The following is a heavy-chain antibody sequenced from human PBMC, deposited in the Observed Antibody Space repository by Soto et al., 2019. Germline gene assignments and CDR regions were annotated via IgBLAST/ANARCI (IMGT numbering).Heavy chain of an antibody. Sequence: PGGSMRLSCAASGFTISSYGMHWVRQAPGKGLEWVAKISYDGDYKYYTDSVKGRFTISRDNSKNTLYLQMNSLRAEDTALYYCAKDRGRYCSGGTCHLFDYWGQGIMVTVSS. D-gene: IGHD2-15*01. CDR3: AKDRGRYCSGGTCHLFDY. V-gene: IGHV3-30*18. J-gene: IGHJ4*02. CDR2: ISYDGDYK. CDR1: GFTISSYG.